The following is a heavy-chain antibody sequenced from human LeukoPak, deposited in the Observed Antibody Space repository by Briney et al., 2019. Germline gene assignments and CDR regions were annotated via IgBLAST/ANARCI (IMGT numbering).Heavy chain of an antibody. CDR2: IYSGGST. J-gene: IGHJ4*02. CDR3: ARLYGTFLEWSPYFDY. V-gene: IGHV3-53*04. D-gene: IGHD3-3*02. Sequence: GGSLRLSCAASRFTVSSNFMSWVRQAPGKGLEWVSVIYSGGSTYYADSVKGRFTISRHNSKNTLYLQMNSLRAEDTAVYYCARLYGTFLEWSPYFDYLGQGTLVTVSS. CDR1: RFTVSSNF.